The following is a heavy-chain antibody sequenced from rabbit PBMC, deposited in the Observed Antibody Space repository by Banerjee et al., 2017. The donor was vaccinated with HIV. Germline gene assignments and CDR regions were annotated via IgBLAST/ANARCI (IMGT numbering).Heavy chain of an antibody. V-gene: IGHV1S40*01. Sequence: QSLEESGGGLVQPEGSLTLTCTASGFSFSSAYYMCWVRQAPGKGLELIACMYSSSGSTWYASWAKGRFTISKTSSTTVTLQMTSLTAADTATYFCARERAGDAAYGYVGHDGFDPWGQGTLVTVS. CDR1: GFSFSSAYY. CDR2: MYSSSGST. D-gene: IGHD6-1*01. CDR3: ARERAGDAAYGYVGHDGFDP. J-gene: IGHJ2*01.